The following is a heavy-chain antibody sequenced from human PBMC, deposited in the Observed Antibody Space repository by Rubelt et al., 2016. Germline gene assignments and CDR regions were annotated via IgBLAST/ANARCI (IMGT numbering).Heavy chain of an antibody. Sequence: EVRKPGASVKVSCKTSGYTFTSYGISWVRQAPGQGLEWMGWISAYNGNTKYPQKVQGRITMTTDTSTSTAYMELRSLRSDDTAVYYCARDKFCTNGVCYMATGTDYWGQGTLVTVSS. CDR1: GYTFTSYG. CDR3: ARDKFCTNGVCYMATGTDY. J-gene: IGHJ4*02. D-gene: IGHD2-8*01. V-gene: IGHV1-18*01. CDR2: ISAYNGNT.